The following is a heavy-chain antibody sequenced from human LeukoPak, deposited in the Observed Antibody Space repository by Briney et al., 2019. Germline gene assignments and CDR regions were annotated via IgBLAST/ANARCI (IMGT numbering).Heavy chain of an antibody. CDR3: ARHHPHYYDSSGYYEDYYYYGMDV. Sequence: SVKVSCKASGYTFTSYGISWVRQAPGQGLEWMGGIIPIFGTANYAQKFQGRVTITADESTSTAYMELSSLRSEDTAVYYCARHHPHYYDSSGYYEDYYYYGMDVWGQGTTVTVSS. V-gene: IGHV1-69*13. D-gene: IGHD3-22*01. J-gene: IGHJ6*02. CDR1: GYTFTSYG. CDR2: IIPIFGTA.